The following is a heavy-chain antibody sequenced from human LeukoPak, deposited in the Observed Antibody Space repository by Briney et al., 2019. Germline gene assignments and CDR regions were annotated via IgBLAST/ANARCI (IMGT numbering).Heavy chain of an antibody. V-gene: IGHV4-4*07. CDR3: AREGCSSTSCHINGWFDP. J-gene: IGHJ5*02. CDR2: IYTSGST. D-gene: IGHD2-2*02. CDR1: GGSISSYY. Sequence: SETLSLTCTVSGGSISSYYWSWIRQPAGKGLGWIGRIYTSGSTNYNPSLKSRVAMSVDTSKNQFSLKLSSVTAADTAVYYCAREGCSSTSCHINGWFDPWGQGTLVTVSS.